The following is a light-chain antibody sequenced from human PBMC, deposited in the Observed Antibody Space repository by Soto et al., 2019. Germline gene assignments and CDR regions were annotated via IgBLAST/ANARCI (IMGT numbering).Light chain of an antibody. J-gene: IGKJ1*01. V-gene: IGKV3-20*01. CDR1: QSVTTQ. Sequence: EIVMTQSPATLSVSPEERVTLSCRASQSVTTQLAWYQQKPGQAPRLIIHGASSRATGVPDRITGSGSGTDFTLSISRLEPEDFAVYYCQQYGGSTRTFGQGTKVDIK. CDR2: GAS. CDR3: QQYGGSTRT.